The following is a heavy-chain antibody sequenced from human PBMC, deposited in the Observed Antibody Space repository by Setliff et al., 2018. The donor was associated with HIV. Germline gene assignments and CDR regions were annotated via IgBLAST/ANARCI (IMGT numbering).Heavy chain of an antibody. J-gene: IGHJ4*02. CDR3: ARVLDGELDF. D-gene: IGHD7-27*01. Sequence: SETLSLTCTVSGGSISSSSYYWGWIRQPPGKGLEWIGTIHYSGSTYYNPSLKSRVTISVDTSKNQFSLNLGSVTAADTAVYYCARVLDGELDFWGQGTLVTVSS. CDR2: IHYSGST. CDR1: GGSISSSSYY. V-gene: IGHV4-39*01.